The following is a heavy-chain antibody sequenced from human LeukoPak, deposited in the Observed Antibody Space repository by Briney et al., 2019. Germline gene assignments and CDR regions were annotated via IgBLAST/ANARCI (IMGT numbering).Heavy chain of an antibody. CDR2: ISSSSSYI. CDR1: RFTFTSYS. V-gene: IGHV3-21*01. D-gene: IGHD3-16*01. Sequence: GSLPLSFAASRFTFTSYSMNWARPAPGKGLEWVSSISSSSSYIYYTDSVKGRFTISRDNTKNSLYLQMNSLRAEDTAVYYCARESPGGKTIYYCGQGALFSVSS. J-gene: IGHJ4*02. CDR3: ARESPGGKTIYY.